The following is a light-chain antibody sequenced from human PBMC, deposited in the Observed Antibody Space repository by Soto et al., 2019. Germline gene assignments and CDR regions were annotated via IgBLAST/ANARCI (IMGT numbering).Light chain of an antibody. Sequence: EIVMTQSPVTLSVSPGERAILSCRASQSVRTNLAWYQQKLGQPPRLLIYDACTRATGIPARFSGSGSGTEFALSISSLQSEDFATYYCQQYDGWPPRYTFGQGTKLESK. CDR2: DAC. J-gene: IGKJ2*01. V-gene: IGKV3-15*01. CDR1: QSVRTN. CDR3: QQYDGWPPRYT.